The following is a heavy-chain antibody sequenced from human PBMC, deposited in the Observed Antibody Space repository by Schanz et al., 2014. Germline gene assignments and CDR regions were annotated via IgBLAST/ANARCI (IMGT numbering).Heavy chain of an antibody. Sequence: QVHLVQSGAEVKRPGASVKVSCKASGYTFTGYSIHWVREAPGQGLEWMGWVNANTGGTDYAQKFKGRVIMTRDTSITTAYMELRSLTSDDTAVYYCAREGPPQLRSSGLDVWGQGTPISVSS. CDR3: AREGPPQLRSSGLDV. J-gene: IGHJ6*02. V-gene: IGHV1-2*02. CDR2: VNANTGGT. CDR1: GYTFTGYS. D-gene: IGHD3-3*01.